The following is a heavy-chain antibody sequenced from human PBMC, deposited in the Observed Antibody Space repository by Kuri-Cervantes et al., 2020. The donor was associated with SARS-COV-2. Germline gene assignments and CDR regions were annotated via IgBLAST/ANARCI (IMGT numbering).Heavy chain of an antibody. CDR1: GGSISSGDYY. J-gene: IGHJ5*02. Sequence: SETLSLTCTVSGGSISSGDYYWSWIRQPPGKGLEWIGYIYYSGSTYYNPSLKSRVTISVDTSKNQFSLKLSSVTAADTAVYYCARARRIAAAKPQNWFDPWGQGTLVTVSS. V-gene: IGHV4-30-4*01. CDR3: ARARRIAAAKPQNWFDP. D-gene: IGHD6-13*01. CDR2: IYYSGST.